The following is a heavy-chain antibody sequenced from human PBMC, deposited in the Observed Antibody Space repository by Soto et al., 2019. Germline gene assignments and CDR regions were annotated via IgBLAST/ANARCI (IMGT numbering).Heavy chain of an antibody. D-gene: IGHD6-25*01. Sequence: SETLSLTCTVSGGSISSSSYYWGWIRQPPGKGLEWIGSIYYSGSTYYNPSLKSRVTISVDTSKNQFSLKLSSVTAADTAVYYCARRPRAAVAFDIWGQGTMVTVSS. CDR1: GGSISSSSYY. CDR3: ARRPRAAVAFDI. CDR2: IYYSGST. V-gene: IGHV4-39*01. J-gene: IGHJ3*02.